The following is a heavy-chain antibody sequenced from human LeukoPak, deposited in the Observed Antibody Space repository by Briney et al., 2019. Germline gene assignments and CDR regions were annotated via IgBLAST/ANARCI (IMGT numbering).Heavy chain of an antibody. Sequence: ASVKVSYKASGYTFSSGYYLHWVRQAPGQGLEWMGWINPNNGDTNYAQKFQGRVTMTRDTSISTAYMELSRLRSDDAAVYFCARGAYYNFWSGFYYSPHLDYWGQGTLVTVSS. CDR3: ARGAYYNFWSGFYYSPHLDY. D-gene: IGHD3-3*01. V-gene: IGHV1-2*02. CDR2: INPNNGDT. CDR1: GYTFSSGYY. J-gene: IGHJ4*02.